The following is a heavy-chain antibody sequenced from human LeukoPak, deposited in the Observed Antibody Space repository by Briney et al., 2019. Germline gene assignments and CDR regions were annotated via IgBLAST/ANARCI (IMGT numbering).Heavy chain of an antibody. J-gene: IGHJ4*02. CDR2: ITPIFGTA. V-gene: IGHV1-69*13. Sequence: ASVKVSCKASGYTFTGYYIYWVRQAPGQGLEWMGGITPIFGTANYAQKFQGRVTITADESTSTAYMELSSLRSEDTAVYYCARDSYGDYYFDYWGQGTLVTVSS. CDR3: ARDSYGDYYFDY. D-gene: IGHD4-17*01. CDR1: GYTFTGYY.